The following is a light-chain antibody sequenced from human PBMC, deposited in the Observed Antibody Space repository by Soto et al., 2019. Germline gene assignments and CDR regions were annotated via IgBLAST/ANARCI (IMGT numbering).Light chain of an antibody. Sequence: QSVLTQPASVSGSPGQSITISCTGTSSDVGAYNFVSWHQQHPGKDPKLMIYNVYDRPSGISYRFSGSKSGNTASLTISGLQGEDESAYYCSAYTVSRTYVFGTGPKGTVL. CDR1: SSDVGAYNF. CDR3: SAYTVSRTYV. CDR2: NVY. J-gene: IGLJ1*01. V-gene: IGLV2-14*03.